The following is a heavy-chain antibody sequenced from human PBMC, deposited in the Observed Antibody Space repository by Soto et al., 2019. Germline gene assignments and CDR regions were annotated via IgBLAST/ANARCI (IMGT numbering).Heavy chain of an antibody. J-gene: IGHJ4*02. CDR2: ISGSGGST. Sequence: GGSLRLSCAASGFTFSSYAMSWVRQAPGKGLEWVSAISGSGGSTYYADSVKGRFTISRDNSKNTLYLQMNSLRAEDTAVYYCAKEGLYDFWSGYRQGGTDYWGQGTLVTVSS. D-gene: IGHD3-3*01. CDR1: GFTFSSYA. V-gene: IGHV3-23*01. CDR3: AKEGLYDFWSGYRQGGTDY.